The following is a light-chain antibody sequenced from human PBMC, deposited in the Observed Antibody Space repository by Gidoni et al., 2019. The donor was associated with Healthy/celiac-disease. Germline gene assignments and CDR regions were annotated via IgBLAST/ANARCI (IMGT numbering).Light chain of an antibody. CDR2: WAS. J-gene: IGKJ2*01. V-gene: IGKV4-1*01. CDR3: QQYYSTPPT. CDR1: KSVLYSSNNKNY. Sequence: DIVMTPSPDSLAVSLGERATINCKSSKSVLYSSNNKNYLAWYQQKPGQPPNLLIYWASTRESGVPDRFSGSGSGTDFTLTISSLQAEDVAVYYCQQYYSTPPTFGQGTKLEIK.